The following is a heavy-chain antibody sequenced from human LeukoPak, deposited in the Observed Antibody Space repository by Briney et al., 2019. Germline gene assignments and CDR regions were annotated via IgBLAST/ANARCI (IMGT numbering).Heavy chain of an antibody. CDR1: GGSISSYY. CDR3: ARHGIAAKGAYNWFDP. J-gene: IGHJ5*02. D-gene: IGHD6-13*01. CDR2: IYYSGST. V-gene: IGHV4-59*08. Sequence: ASETLSLTCTVSGGSISSYYWSWIRQPPGKGLEWIGYIYYSGSTNYNPSLKSRVTISVDTSKNQFSLKLSSVTAADTAVYYCARHGIAAKGAYNWFDPWGQGTLVTVSS.